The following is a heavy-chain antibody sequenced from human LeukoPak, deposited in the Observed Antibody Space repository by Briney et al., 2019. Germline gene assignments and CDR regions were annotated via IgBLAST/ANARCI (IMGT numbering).Heavy chain of an antibody. D-gene: IGHD4-17*01. V-gene: IGHV3-30*04. Sequence: GRSLRLSCAASGFTFSSYAMHWVRQAPGKGPEWVAVISYDGSNKYYADSVKGRFTISRDNSKNTLYLQMNSLRAEDTAVYYCARVGPGLAHDYGDPWGQGTLVTVSS. CDR2: ISYDGSNK. J-gene: IGHJ5*02. CDR3: ARVGPGLAHDYGDP. CDR1: GFTFSSYA.